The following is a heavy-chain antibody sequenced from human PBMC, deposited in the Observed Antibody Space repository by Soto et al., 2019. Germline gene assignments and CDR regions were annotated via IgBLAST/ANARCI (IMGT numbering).Heavy chain of an antibody. D-gene: IGHD3-10*01. CDR2: IKSKTDGGTT. Sequence: EVQLVESGGGLVKPGGSLRLSCAASGFIFSNAWMSWVRQAPGKGLEWVGRIKSKTDGGTTDYAAPVKGRFTISRDDSKNTLYLQMNSLKTEDTAVYYCTTGMVRDNYYGMDVWGQGTTVTVSS. V-gene: IGHV3-15*01. CDR1: GFIFSNAW. J-gene: IGHJ6*02. CDR3: TTGMVRDNYYGMDV.